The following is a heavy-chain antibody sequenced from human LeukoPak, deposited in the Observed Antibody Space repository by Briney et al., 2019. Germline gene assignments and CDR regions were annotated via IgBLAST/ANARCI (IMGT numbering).Heavy chain of an antibody. J-gene: IGHJ3*02. V-gene: IGHV3-7*01. CDR1: GFTFSSYW. D-gene: IGHD3-9*01. Sequence: GGSLRLSCAASGFTFSSYWMSWVRQAPGKGLEWVANIKQDGSEKYYVDSVKGRFTISRDNAKNSLYLQMNSLRTEDTAVYYCAREYVLRYFDWLSSGYAFDIWGQGTMVTVFS. CDR2: IKQDGSEK. CDR3: AREYVLRYFDWLSSGYAFDI.